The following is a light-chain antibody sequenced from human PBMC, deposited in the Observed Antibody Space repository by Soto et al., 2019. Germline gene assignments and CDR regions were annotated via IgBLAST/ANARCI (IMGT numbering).Light chain of an antibody. V-gene: IGLV2-14*01. CDR2: DVS. CDR3: RSYTRSKFYV. CDR1: SSDVGGYDF. J-gene: IGLJ1*01. Sequence: QSVLAQPASVSGSPGQSITISCTGTSSDVGGYDFVSWYQQHPGKAPKLMISDVSNRPSGGSNRFSGSKSGNTASLTISGLQPDDQADYCCRSYTRSKFYVHGTGTKETVL.